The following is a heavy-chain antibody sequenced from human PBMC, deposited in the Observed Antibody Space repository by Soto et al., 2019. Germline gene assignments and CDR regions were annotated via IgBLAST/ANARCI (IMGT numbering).Heavy chain of an antibody. CDR2: ISDSGGST. Sequence: EVQLLESGGGLVQPGGSQGLSCAASGFTFSSYAMSWVRQAPGKGLEWVSAISDSGGSTYYADSVKGRFTISRDNSKNTLYLQMNSLRAEDTAVYYCAKDQGRGVRIRLFDYWGQGTLVTVSS. J-gene: IGHJ4*02. CDR1: GFTFSSYA. V-gene: IGHV3-23*01. D-gene: IGHD3-10*01. CDR3: AKDQGRGVRIRLFDY.